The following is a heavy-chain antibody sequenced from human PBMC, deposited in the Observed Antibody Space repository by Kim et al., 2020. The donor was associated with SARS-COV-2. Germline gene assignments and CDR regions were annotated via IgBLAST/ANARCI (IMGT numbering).Heavy chain of an antibody. CDR2: IIPIFGTA. V-gene: IGHV1-69*13. CDR3: ARDTVDTAMVASDAFDI. Sequence: SVKVSCKASGGTFSSYAISWVRQAPGQGLEWMGGIIPIFGTANYAQKFQGRVTITADESTSTAYMELSSLRSEDMAVYYCARDTVDTAMVASDAFDIWGQGTMVTVSS. D-gene: IGHD5-18*01. J-gene: IGHJ3*02. CDR1: GGTFSSYA.